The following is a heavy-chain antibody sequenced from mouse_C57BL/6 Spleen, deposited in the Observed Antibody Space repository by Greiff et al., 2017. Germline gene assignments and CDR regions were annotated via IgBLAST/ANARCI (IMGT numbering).Heavy chain of an antibody. V-gene: IGHV5-16*01. J-gene: IGHJ1*03. Sequence: EVKVVESEGGLVQPGSSMKLSCTASGFTFSDYYMAWVRQVPEKGLEWVANINSDGSSTYYLDSLKSRFIISRDNAKNILYLQISSLKSEDTATXYCARENCGSSYWYFDVWGTGTTVTVSS. D-gene: IGHD1-1*01. CDR2: INSDGSST. CDR3: ARENCGSSYWYFDV. CDR1: GFTFSDYY.